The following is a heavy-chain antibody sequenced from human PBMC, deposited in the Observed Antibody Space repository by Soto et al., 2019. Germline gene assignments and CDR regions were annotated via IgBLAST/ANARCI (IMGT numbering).Heavy chain of an antibody. D-gene: IGHD1-26*01. V-gene: IGHV1-69*02. Sequence: GASVKVSCKASGGTFSSYTISWVRQAPGQGLEWMGRIIPILGIANYAQKFQGRVTITADKSTSTAYMELSSLRSEDTAVYYCARGGGSDVKGLAFDIWGQGTMVTVSS. CDR1: GGTFSSYT. J-gene: IGHJ3*02. CDR3: ARGGGSDVKGLAFDI. CDR2: IIPILGIA.